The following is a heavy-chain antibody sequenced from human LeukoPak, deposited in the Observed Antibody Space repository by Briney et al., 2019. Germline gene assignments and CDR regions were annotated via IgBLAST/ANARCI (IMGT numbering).Heavy chain of an antibody. CDR2: MNPNSGNT. CDR3: ARATNSWLLLDLDY. CDR1: GYTFTSYD. J-gene: IGHJ4*02. Sequence: ASVKVSCKASGYTFTSYDINWVRQATGQGLEWMGWMNPNSGNTGYAQKFQGRVTMTRNTSISTAYMDLSRLRGDDTAVFFCARATNSWLLLDLDYWGQGTLVTVSS. V-gene: IGHV1-8*01. D-gene: IGHD3-22*01.